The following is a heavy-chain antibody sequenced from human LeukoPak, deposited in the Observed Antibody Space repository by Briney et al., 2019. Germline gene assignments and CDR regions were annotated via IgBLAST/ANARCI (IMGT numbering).Heavy chain of an antibody. CDR1: GYPFTYYY. V-gene: IGHV1-2*02. CDR3: ATDSSGYYLPLFDH. CDR2: INPNTGGA. Sequence: ASVKVSCKASGYPFTYYYIHWVRQAPGQGLEWMGWINPNTGGANYAQKLQGRVTMTRDTSISTAYMELSRLRSDDTAVYYCATDSSGYYLPLFDHWGQGTPVTVSS. D-gene: IGHD3-22*01. J-gene: IGHJ4*02.